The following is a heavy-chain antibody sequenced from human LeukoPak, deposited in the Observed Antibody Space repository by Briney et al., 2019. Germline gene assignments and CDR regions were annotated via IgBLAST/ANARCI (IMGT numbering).Heavy chain of an antibody. CDR2: ISAYNGNT. CDR1: GYTFTSYG. Sequence: ASVKVSCKASGYTFTSYGINWVRQAPGQGLEWMGWISAYNGNTNYAQKLQGRVTMTTDTSTSTAYMERRSLTSDDTAVYYCARAGLLWFGGAFDIWGEGTMVTVSS. CDR3: ARAGLLWFGGAFDI. D-gene: IGHD3-10*01. V-gene: IGHV1-18*04. J-gene: IGHJ3*02.